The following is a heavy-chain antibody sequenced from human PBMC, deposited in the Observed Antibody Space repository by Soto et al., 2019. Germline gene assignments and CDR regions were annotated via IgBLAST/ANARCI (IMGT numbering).Heavy chain of an antibody. V-gene: IGHV4-34*01. Sequence: XTLSLGCAVSGGSVRGYLWSWIRQSPDKGLEWIGQINDSGSTYYNPSCKSRLTISVDTSTSQISLRLTSVTAADSAVYYCQGGDLGGPGTRVTVSS. J-gene: IGHJ4*02. CDR1: GGSVRGYL. CDR2: INDSGST. CDR3: QGGDL. D-gene: IGHD2-21*02.